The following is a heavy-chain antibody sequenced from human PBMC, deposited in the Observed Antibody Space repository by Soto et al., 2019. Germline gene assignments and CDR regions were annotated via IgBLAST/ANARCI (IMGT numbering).Heavy chain of an antibody. CDR2: ISTSGTT. CDR1: GDSINSYY. J-gene: IGHJ3*01. Sequence: ASETLSLTCTVSGDSINSYYWNWVRQPPGKGLEWIAYISTSGTTNYRPSLKSRVTMSIDSSKNQFSLKLTSVTAADTAVYYCARGSGDYFTLNLWCQATMVTV. CDR3: ARGSGDYFTLNL. V-gene: IGHV4-4*08. D-gene: IGHD1-26*01.